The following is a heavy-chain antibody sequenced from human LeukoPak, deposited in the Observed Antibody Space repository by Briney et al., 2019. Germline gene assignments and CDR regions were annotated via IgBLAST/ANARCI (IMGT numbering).Heavy chain of an antibody. CDR1: GFTFSSFG. J-gene: IGHJ4*02. V-gene: IGHV3-23*01. Sequence: GGSLRLSCAASGFTFSSFGMSWVRQAPGKGLEWVCGLNWNGGRTAYTDSVKGRFTISRDNSRNTLYLQMNSLRTEDTAVYYCAKDLNYGELVDSWGKGTLVTVSS. CDR3: AKDLNYGELVDS. D-gene: IGHD4-17*01. CDR2: LNWNGGRT.